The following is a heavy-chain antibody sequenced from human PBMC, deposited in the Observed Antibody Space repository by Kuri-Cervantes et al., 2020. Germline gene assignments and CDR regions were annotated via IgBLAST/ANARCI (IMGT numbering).Heavy chain of an antibody. D-gene: IGHD7-27*01. Sequence: GGSLRLSCAASGFTFSSYAMSWVRQAPGKGLEWVSVISGSGGSTYYADSVKGRFTISRDNSKNTLYLQINSLRAEDTAVYYCAKDQGTGDVLPSDWGQGTLVTVFS. CDR1: GFTFSSYA. J-gene: IGHJ4*02. CDR2: ISGSGGST. V-gene: IGHV3-23*01. CDR3: AKDQGTGDVLPSD.